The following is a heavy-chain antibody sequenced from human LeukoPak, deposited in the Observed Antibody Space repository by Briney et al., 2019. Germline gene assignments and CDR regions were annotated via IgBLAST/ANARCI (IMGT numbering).Heavy chain of an antibody. Sequence: GASVKVSCKASGYTFTSYGISWVRQAPGQGLEWMGWISAYNDNTNYAQKLQGRVTMTTDTSTSTAYMELRSLRSDDTAVYYCARDELGYCSGGSCYGVDYWGQGTLVTVSS. V-gene: IGHV1-18*01. CDR2: ISAYNDNT. CDR1: GYTFTSYG. CDR3: ARDELGYCSGGSCYGVDY. J-gene: IGHJ4*02. D-gene: IGHD2-15*01.